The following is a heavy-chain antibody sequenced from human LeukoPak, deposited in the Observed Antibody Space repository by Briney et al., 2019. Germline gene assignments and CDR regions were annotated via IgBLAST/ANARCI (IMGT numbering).Heavy chain of an antibody. CDR1: GGSISSDSYY. CDR3: ARSRGGYGDYGSWFDP. J-gene: IGHJ5*02. V-gene: IGHV4-39*07. D-gene: IGHD3-16*01. CDR2: IYYSGST. Sequence: SETLSLTCTVSGGSISSDSYYWGWIRQPPGKGLEWIGSIYYSGSTYYNPSLMSRVTMSLDTSKNQFSLKLSSVTAADTAVYYCARSRGGYGDYGSWFDPWGQGILVTVSS.